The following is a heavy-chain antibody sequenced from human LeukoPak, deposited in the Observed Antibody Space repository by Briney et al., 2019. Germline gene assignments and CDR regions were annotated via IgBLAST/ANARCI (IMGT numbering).Heavy chain of an antibody. V-gene: IGHV3-23*01. J-gene: IGHJ5*02. CDR3: APTGGSSCYLGPRDEPNWFDP. CDR1: GFTFSSYA. Sequence: GGSLRLSCAASGFTFSSYAMSWVRQAPGKGLEWVSAISGSGGSTYYADSVKGRFTISRDNSKNTLYLQMNSLRAEDTAVYYCAPTGGSSCYLGPRDEPNWFDPWGQGPLVPVSS. D-gene: IGHD2-15*01. CDR2: ISGSGGST.